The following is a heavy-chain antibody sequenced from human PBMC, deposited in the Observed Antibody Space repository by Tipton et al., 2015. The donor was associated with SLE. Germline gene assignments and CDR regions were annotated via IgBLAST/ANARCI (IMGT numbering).Heavy chain of an antibody. V-gene: IGHV4-39*07. Sequence: TLSLTCQVSGDSISSSSYYWYWIRQPPGKGLEWIGSFYYSGSTSYNPSLKSRVTISVDTSKNQFSLKVRSVTAADTAVYYCARVTPGYSSGWYYFDYWGQGTLVTVSS. CDR2: FYYSGST. CDR3: ARVTPGYSSGWYYFDY. J-gene: IGHJ4*02. CDR1: GDSISSSSYY. D-gene: IGHD6-19*01.